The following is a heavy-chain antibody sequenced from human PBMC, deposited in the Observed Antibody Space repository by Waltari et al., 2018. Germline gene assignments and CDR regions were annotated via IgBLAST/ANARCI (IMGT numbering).Heavy chain of an antibody. CDR3: AGLPLLPCRSITIFGVVGPGRACRFDP. D-gene: IGHD3-3*01. Sequence: QLQLQESGPGLVKPSETLSLTCTVSGGSISSSSYYWGWIRQPPGKGLEWIGSIYYSGSTYYNPSPKRRVTISADTSKNQVSLKLSSVPAADTAVYYCAGLPLLPCRSITIFGVVGPGRACRFDPWGQGTLVTVSS. CDR1: GGSISSSSYY. CDR2: IYYSGST. J-gene: IGHJ5*02. V-gene: IGHV4-39*01.